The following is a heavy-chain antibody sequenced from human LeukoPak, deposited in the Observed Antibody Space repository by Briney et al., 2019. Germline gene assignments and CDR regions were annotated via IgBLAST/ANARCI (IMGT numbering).Heavy chain of an antibody. CDR3: ASGTYYDFWSGWNV. CDR1: GDSINSLDL. CDR2: INHSGST. D-gene: IGHD3-3*01. V-gene: IGHV4-4*02. Sequence: PSGTLSLTCTVSGDSINSLDLWSWVRQPPGKGLEWIGEINHSGSTNYNPSLKSRVTISVDTSKNQFSLKLSSVTAADTAVYYCASGTYYDFWSGWNVWGQGTTVTVSS. J-gene: IGHJ6*02.